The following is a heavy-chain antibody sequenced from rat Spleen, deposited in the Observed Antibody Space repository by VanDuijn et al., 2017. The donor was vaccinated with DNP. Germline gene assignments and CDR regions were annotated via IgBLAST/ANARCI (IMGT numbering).Heavy chain of an antibody. J-gene: IGHJ3*01. CDR3: VSEDYSGDYWFAY. V-gene: IGHV5-34*01. CDR1: GFTFSNYG. D-gene: IGHD1-1*01. Sequence: EVQLVESGGGLVQPGRSLKLSCLASGFTFSNYGMSWIRQSPGKGLEWVASISSDSGYMYYADTVKGRFTISRENDKNTLYLQMTSLRSEETALYYCVSEDYSGDYWFAYWGQVSLVTVSS. CDR2: ISSDSGYM.